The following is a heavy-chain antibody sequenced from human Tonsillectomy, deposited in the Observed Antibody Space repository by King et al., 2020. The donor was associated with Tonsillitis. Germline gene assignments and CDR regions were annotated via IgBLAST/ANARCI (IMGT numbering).Heavy chain of an antibody. V-gene: IGHV3-30*02. CDR2: IRYDGSNK. D-gene: IGHD1-14*01. Sequence: QLVQSGGGVVQPGGSLRLSCAASGFTFSSYGMHWVRQAPGKGLEWVAFIRYDGSNKYYADSEKGRFTISRDNSKNTLYLQMNSLRAEDTAVYYCANNHLEGREYWGQGTLVTVSS. J-gene: IGHJ4*02. CDR3: ANNHLEGREY. CDR1: GFTFSSYG.